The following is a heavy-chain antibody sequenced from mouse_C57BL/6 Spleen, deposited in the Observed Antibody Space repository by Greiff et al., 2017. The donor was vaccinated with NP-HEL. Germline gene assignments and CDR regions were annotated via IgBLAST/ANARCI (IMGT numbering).Heavy chain of an antibody. CDR2: IYPGSGST. V-gene: IGHV1-55*01. CDR1: GYTFTSYW. Sequence: QVQLQQSGAELVKPGASVKMSCKASGYTFTSYWITWVKQRPGQGLEWIGDIYPGSGSTNYNEKFKSKATLTVDTSSSTAYMQLSSLTSEDSAVYYCARYRTVVAPYYAMDYWGQGTSVTVSS. J-gene: IGHJ4*01. D-gene: IGHD1-1*01. CDR3: ARYRTVVAPYYAMDY.